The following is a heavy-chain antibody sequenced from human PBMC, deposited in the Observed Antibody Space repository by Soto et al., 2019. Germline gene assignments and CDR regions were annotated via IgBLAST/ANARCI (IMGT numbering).Heavy chain of an antibody. V-gene: IGHV3-30*18. CDR3: AKDPEEMATIFTIDY. CDR1: GFTFSSYG. J-gene: IGHJ4*02. Sequence: GSLRLSCAASGFTFSSYGMHWVRQAPGKGLEWVAVISYDGSNKYYADSVKGRFTISRDNSKNTLYLQMNSLRAEDTAVYYCAKDPEEMATIFTIDYWGQGTLVTVSS. CDR2: ISYDGSNK. D-gene: IGHD5-12*01.